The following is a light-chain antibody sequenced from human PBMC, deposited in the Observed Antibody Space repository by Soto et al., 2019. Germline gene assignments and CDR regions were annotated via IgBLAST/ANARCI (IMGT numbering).Light chain of an antibody. CDR1: QSVSSSY. CDR2: GAS. V-gene: IGKV3-20*01. CDR3: QQYGSSSWT. Sequence: IVLTQSQGTLSLSPGERATLSCRASQSVSSSYLAWYQHKPGQAPRLLIYGASSRATGIPDRFSGSGSGTDFTLTVSRLEPEDFAVYYCQQYGSSSWTFGQRTKVDVK. J-gene: IGKJ1*01.